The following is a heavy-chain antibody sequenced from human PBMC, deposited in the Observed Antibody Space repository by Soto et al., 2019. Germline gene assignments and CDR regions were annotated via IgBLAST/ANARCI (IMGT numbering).Heavy chain of an antibody. D-gene: IGHD2-15*01. CDR3: ARVGCSGGSCIDY. J-gene: IGHJ4*02. CDR1: GFTLSSYW. Sequence: EVQLVESGGGLVQPGGSLRLSCAVSGFTLSSYWMHWVRQAPGKGLVWVSRMNSGGSSTCDAASVKRRFTISRDNAKNTLYLQMNSLRADDTGLYYCARVGCSGGSCIDYWGQGTLVTVTS. CDR2: MNSGGSST. V-gene: IGHV3-74*02.